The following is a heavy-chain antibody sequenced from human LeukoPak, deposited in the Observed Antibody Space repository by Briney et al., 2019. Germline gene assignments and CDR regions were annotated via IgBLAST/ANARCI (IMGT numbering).Heavy chain of an antibody. J-gene: IGHJ6*03. D-gene: IGHD4-11*01. CDR1: GGSFSRYY. CDR3: ARGNMWDYRRYYYYMDV. CDR2: INHRGST. V-gene: IGHV4-34*01. Sequence: SETLPLTCAVNGGSFSRYYWSWIRQPPGKGLEWIGEINHRGSTNYNPSLKSRVAISVDTSKNQFSLKLNSVTAADTAIYYCARGNMWDYRRYYYYMDVWGKGTTVTVSS.